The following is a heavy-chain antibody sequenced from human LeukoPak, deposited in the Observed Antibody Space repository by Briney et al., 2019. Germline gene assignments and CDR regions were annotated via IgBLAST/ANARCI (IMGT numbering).Heavy chain of an antibody. D-gene: IGHD2-21*02. CDR1: GYTFTGYY. CDR2: INPNSGGT. Sequence: ASVKVSCKASGYTFTGYYMHWVRQAPGQGLEWMGRINPNSGGTNYAQKFQGRVTMTRDTSISTAYMELSSLRSEDTAVYYCARVNGDRSIDYWGQGTLVTVSS. J-gene: IGHJ4*02. CDR3: ARVNGDRSIDY. V-gene: IGHV1-2*06.